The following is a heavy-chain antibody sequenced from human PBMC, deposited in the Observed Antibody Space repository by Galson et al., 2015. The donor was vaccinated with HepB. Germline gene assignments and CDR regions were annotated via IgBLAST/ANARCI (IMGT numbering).Heavy chain of an antibody. V-gene: IGHV5-10-1*01. Sequence: QSGAEVTKPGESLRISCKGSGYSFTSYWISWVRQMPGKGLEWMGRIDPSDSYTNYSPSFQGHVTISADKSISTAYLQWSSLKASDTAMYYCARSDIVVVPAAMGLGEYGMDVWGQGTTVTVSS. CDR3: ARSDIVVVPAAMGLGEYGMDV. CDR1: GYSFTSYW. D-gene: IGHD2-2*01. J-gene: IGHJ6*02. CDR2: IDPSDSYT.